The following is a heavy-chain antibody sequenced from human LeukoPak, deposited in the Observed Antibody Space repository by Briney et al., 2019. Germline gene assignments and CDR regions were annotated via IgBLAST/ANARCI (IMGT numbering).Heavy chain of an antibody. D-gene: IGHD2-21*01. CDR3: ATEAPSMSHYYYYGMDV. Sequence: ASVKVSCKVSGYTLTELSMRWVRQAPGKGLEWMGGFDPEDGETIYAQKFQGRVTMTEDTSTDTAYMELSSLRSEDTAVYYCATEAPSMSHYYYYGMDVWGQGTTVTVSS. V-gene: IGHV1-24*01. J-gene: IGHJ6*02. CDR2: FDPEDGET. CDR1: GYTLTELS.